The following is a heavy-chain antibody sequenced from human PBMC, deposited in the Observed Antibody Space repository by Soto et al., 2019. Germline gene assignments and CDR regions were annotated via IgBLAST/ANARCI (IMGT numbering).Heavy chain of an antibody. J-gene: IGHJ6*02. V-gene: IGHV3-33*01. Sequence: PGGSLRLSCAASGFPFSIYGMHWVRQAPGKRLEWVAVIWSDGNDKYYADSVKGRFTISRDNSKNGLYLQMNSLRGEDTGVYYCGGVATPYYYYYGMDVWGQGTTVTVSS. CDR2: IWSDGNDK. CDR3: GGVATPYYYYYGMDV. CDR1: GFPFSIYG. D-gene: IGHD2-15*01.